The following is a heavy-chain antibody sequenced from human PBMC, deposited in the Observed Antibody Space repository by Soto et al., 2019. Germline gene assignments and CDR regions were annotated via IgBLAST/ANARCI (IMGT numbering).Heavy chain of an antibody. Sequence: QVQLVQSGAEVKKPGSSVKVSCKASGGTFSSYTISWVRQAPGQGLEWMGRIIPILGIANYAQKFQGRVTITAEKSTSTAYMELSSLRSEDTAVYYCSGGNGIGWADDYWGQGTLVTVSS. CDR3: SGGNGIGWADDY. V-gene: IGHV1-69*02. CDR1: GGTFSSYT. CDR2: IIPILGIA. D-gene: IGHD6-19*01. J-gene: IGHJ4*02.